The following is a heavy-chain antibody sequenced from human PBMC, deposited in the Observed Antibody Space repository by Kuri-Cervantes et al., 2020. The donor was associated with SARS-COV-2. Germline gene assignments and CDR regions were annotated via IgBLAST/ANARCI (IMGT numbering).Heavy chain of an antibody. Sequence: GSLRLSCAVYGGSFSGYYWSWIRQPPGKGLEWIGEINQSGSTNYNPSLKSRVTISVDTSKNQFSLKLSSVTAADTAVYYCASRIRFLEWSSYYYYGMDVWGQGTTVTVSS. CDR3: ASRIRFLEWSSYYYYGMDV. CDR1: GGSFSGYY. CDR2: INQSGST. D-gene: IGHD3-3*01. V-gene: IGHV4-34*01. J-gene: IGHJ6*02.